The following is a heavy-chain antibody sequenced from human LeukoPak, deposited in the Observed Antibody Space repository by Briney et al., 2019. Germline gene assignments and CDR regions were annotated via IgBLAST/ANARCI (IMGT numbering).Heavy chain of an antibody. V-gene: IGHV3-30-3*02. CDR1: GFTFTTYA. D-gene: IGHD3-10*01. J-gene: IGHJ4*02. CDR3: AKRALLGFGELCYFDY. Sequence: SLRLSCAASGFTFTTYALHWIGQDPGNGLERVSAITSDGSKKYYADSVRGRVTISRDNSKNTLYLEMNSLRAEDTAVYYCAKRALLGFGELCYFDYWGQGTLVTVSS. CDR2: ITSDGSKK.